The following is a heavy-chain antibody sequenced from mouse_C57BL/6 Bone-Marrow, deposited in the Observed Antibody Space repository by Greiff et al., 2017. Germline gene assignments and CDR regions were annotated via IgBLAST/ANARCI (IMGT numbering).Heavy chain of an antibody. Sequence: EVKLMESGGGLVQPGGSLKLSCAASGFTFSDYGMAWVRQAPRKGPEWVAFISNLAYSIYYADTVTGRFTISRENAKNTLYLEMSSLRSEDTAMYYCARHGSYGTPYAMDDWGQGTSVTASS. J-gene: IGHJ4*01. D-gene: IGHD1-1*01. CDR3: ARHGSYGTPYAMDD. CDR1: GFTFSDYG. CDR2: ISNLAYSI. V-gene: IGHV5-15*01.